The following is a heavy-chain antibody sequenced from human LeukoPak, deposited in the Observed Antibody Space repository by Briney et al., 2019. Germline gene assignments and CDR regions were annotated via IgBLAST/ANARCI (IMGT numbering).Heavy chain of an antibody. J-gene: IGHJ4*02. CDR1: GGTFSSHT. Sequence: GASVKVSCKASGGTFSSHTVTWVRQAPGQGLEWMGWINPNSGGTNYAQKFQGRVTMTRDTPISTAYMELTSLRSDDTAVYYCARAEVIDYWGQGTLVTVSS. V-gene: IGHV1-2*02. CDR3: ARAEVIDY. CDR2: INPNSGGT. D-gene: IGHD3-22*01.